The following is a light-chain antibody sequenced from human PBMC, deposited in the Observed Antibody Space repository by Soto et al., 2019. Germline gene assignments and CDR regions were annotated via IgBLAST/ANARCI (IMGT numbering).Light chain of an antibody. CDR3: CSNAGSSTLV. V-gene: IGLV2-23*02. CDR1: GSDVGSYNF. CDR2: EVS. J-gene: IGLJ3*02. Sequence: QSALTQPASVSGSPGQSITISCTGTGSDVGSYNFVSWYQQHPGKAPKLMIYEVSNRPSGVSNRFSGSKSGNTASLTISGLQAVEEADYFCCCSNAGSSTLVFGGGTKLTVL.